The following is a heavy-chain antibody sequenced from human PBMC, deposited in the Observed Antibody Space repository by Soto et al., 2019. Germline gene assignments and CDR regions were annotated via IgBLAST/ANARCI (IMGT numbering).Heavy chain of an antibody. CDR3: ARHIAVPRTRGFDF. V-gene: IGHV4-4*03. D-gene: IGHD6-19*01. Sequence: QVQLQESGPGLVKPPGTLSLTRAVSGGSISDNWWSWVRQPPGKWLEWIGENYHTGTTHYNPSLWSRVTISIDKSKNQFSLKLSSVTAADTDVYYCARHIAVPRTRGFDFWGQGTLVTVSS. CDR2: NYHTGTT. CDR1: GGSISDNW. J-gene: IGHJ4*02.